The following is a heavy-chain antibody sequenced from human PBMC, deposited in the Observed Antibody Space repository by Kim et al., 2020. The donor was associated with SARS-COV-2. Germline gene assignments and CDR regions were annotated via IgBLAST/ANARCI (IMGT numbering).Heavy chain of an antibody. CDR3: ARGDYVWGSYRYPHKPGHYGMDV. D-gene: IGHD3-16*02. V-gene: IGHV4-34*01. J-gene: IGHJ6*02. CDR2: INHSGST. Sequence: SETLSLTCAVYGGSFSGYYWSWIRQPPGKGLEWIGEINHSGSTNYNPSLKSRVTISVDTSKNQFSLKLSSVTAADTAVYYCARGDYVWGSYRYPHKPGHYGMDVWGQGTTVTVSS. CDR1: GGSFSGYY.